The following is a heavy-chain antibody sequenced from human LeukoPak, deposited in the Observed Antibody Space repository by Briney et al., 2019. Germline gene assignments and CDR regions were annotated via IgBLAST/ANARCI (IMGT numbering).Heavy chain of an antibody. CDR3: ARDKVGATLYDYYYYGMDV. CDR1: GYTFTSYA. CDR2: INTNTGNP. J-gene: IGHJ6*02. D-gene: IGHD1-26*01. Sequence: ASVKVSCKASGYTFTSYAMNWVRQAPGQGLEWMGWINTNTGNPTYAQGFTGRFVFSLDTSVSTAYLQISSLKAEDTAVYYCARDKVGATLYDYYYYGMDVWGQGTTVTVSS. V-gene: IGHV7-4-1*02.